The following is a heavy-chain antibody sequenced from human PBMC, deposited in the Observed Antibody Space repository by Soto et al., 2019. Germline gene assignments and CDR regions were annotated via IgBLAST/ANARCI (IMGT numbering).Heavy chain of an antibody. V-gene: IGHV4-34*01. Sequence: SETLSLTCAVYGGSFSGYYWSWIRQPPGKGLEWIGEINHSGSTNYNPSLKSRVTISVDTSKNQFSLKLSSVTTADTAVYFCAAGEASSRNLAPYYLDFWGQGTLVTVYS. CDR3: AAGEASSRNLAPYYLDF. D-gene: IGHD6-13*01. CDR2: INHSGST. CDR1: GGSFSGYY. J-gene: IGHJ4*02.